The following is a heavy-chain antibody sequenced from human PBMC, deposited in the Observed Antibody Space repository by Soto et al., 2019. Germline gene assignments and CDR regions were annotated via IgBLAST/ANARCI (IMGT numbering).Heavy chain of an antibody. D-gene: IGHD3-16*01. CDR1: GYTFTRYG. J-gene: IGHJ6*02. CDR3: AMVDVYVTPSPQDV. V-gene: IGHV1-18*01. Sequence: QVQLVQSGAEVKNPGASVKVSCKASGYTFTRYGIGWARQAPGQRLEWMGWINTYNGNTNYEQNVQGRGTLTTDTPTSTAYMELRSLRSNDTAIYYCAMVDVYVTPSPQDVWGQGTTVIVSS. CDR2: INTYNGNT.